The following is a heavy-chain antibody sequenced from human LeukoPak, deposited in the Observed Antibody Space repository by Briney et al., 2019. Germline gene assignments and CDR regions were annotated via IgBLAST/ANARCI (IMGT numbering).Heavy chain of an antibody. CDR1: GFTFSSYG. CDR2: IWYDGSNK. V-gene: IGHV3-33*01. Sequence: GRSLRLSCAASGFTFSSYGMHWVRQAPGKGLEWVAIIWYDGSNKYYADSVKGRFTISRDNSKNTLYLQMNSLRAEDTAVYYCARGEWSAAGTEEAFDYWGQGTLVTVSS. CDR3: ARGEWSAAGTEEAFDY. J-gene: IGHJ4*02. D-gene: IGHD6-13*01.